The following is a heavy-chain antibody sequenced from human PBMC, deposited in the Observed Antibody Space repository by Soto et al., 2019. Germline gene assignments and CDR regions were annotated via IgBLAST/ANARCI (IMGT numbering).Heavy chain of an antibody. V-gene: IGHV4-34*02. CDR3: ARDSLVTGPNYPYFVLDV. J-gene: IGHJ6*02. Sequence: VELQQWGAGLLKPSETLSLTCAVSGGSFSPRHWSWIRQAPGKGLEWIGQIDNTGLTNFNPSLKSRVIMSVDTSRKEFSLKLTSMTAADTGVYYCARDSLVTGPNYPYFVLDVWGQGTTVTVSS. CDR1: GGSFSPRH. CDR2: IDNTGLT. D-gene: IGHD2-21*02.